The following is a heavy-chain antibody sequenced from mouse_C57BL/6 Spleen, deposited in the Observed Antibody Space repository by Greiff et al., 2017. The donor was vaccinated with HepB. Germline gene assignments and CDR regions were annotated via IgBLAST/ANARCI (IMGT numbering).Heavy chain of an antibody. CDR3: AREGAYYGNFWYCDV. Sequence: EVQLQQSGPELVKPGASVKMSCKASGYTFTDYNMHWVKQSHGKSLEWIGYINPNNGGTSYNQKFKGKATLTVNKSSSTAYMELRSLTSEDSAVYYCAREGAYYGNFWYCDVWGTGTTVTVAS. D-gene: IGHD2-10*01. CDR2: INPNNGGT. V-gene: IGHV1-22*01. CDR1: GYTFTDYN. J-gene: IGHJ1*03.